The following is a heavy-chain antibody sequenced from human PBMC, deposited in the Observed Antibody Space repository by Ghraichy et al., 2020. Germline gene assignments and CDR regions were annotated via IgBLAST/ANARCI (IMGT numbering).Heavy chain of an antibody. CDR1: GFTFSSYG. Sequence: GGSLRLSCAASGFTFSSYGMHWVRQAPGKGLEWVAVIWYDGSNKYYADSVKGRFTISRDNSKNTLYLQMNSLRAEDTAVYYCARAYTVWFGDGMDVWGQGTTVTVSS. J-gene: IGHJ6*02. D-gene: IGHD3-10*01. CDR2: IWYDGSNK. CDR3: ARAYTVWFGDGMDV. V-gene: IGHV3-33*01.